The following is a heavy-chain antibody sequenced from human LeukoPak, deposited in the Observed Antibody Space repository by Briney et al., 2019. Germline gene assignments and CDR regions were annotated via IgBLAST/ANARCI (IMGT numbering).Heavy chain of an antibody. CDR1: GGSISSGSYY. J-gene: IGHJ4*02. V-gene: IGHV4-61*02. CDR2: IYTSGST. CDR3: AREGIVVVLLDY. Sequence: PSETLSLTCTVSGGSISSGSYYWSWIRQPAGKGLEWIGRIYTSGSTNYNPSLKSRVTISVDTSKNQFSLKLSSVTAADTAVYYCAREGIVVVLLDYWGQGTLVSVSS. D-gene: IGHD3-22*01.